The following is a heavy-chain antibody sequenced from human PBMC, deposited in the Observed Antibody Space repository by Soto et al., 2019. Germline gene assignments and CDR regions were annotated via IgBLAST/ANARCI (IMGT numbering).Heavy chain of an antibody. V-gene: IGHV3-30*18. CDR3: AKDLPLPYGDSYFDY. J-gene: IGHJ4*02. CDR1: GFTFSSYG. CDR2: ISYDGSNK. Sequence: PGGSLRLSCAASGFTFSSYGMHWVRQAPGKGLEWVAVISYDGSNKYYADSVKGRFTISRDNSKNTLYLQMNSLRAEDTAVYYCAKDLPLPYGDSYFDYWGQGTLVTVSS. D-gene: IGHD4-17*01.